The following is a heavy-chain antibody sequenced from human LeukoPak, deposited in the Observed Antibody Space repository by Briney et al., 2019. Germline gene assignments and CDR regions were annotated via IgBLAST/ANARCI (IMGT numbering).Heavy chain of an antibody. CDR3: ARGQVVVRWAYYFDY. V-gene: IGHV4-59*01. CDR1: GGSISSYY. D-gene: IGHD3-22*01. CDR2: IYYSGST. J-gene: IGHJ4*02. Sequence: PSETLSLTCTVSGGSISSYYWSWIRQPPGKGPEWIGYIYYSGSTNYNPSLKSRVTISVDTSKNQFSLKLSSVTAADTAVYYCARGQVVVRWAYYFDYLGQGTLVTVSS.